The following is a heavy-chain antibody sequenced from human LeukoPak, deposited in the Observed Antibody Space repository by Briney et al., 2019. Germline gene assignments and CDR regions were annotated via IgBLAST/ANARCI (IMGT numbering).Heavy chain of an antibody. V-gene: IGHV1-2*02. CDR3: ARHRLYGDFYFDQ. CDR2: INPNSGGT. CDR1: GYTFTDYY. Sequence: ASVKVSCKASGYTFTDYYIHWVRQAPGQGLEWMGWINPNSGGTNYAQNFQGRVTMTRDTSISTAYMELSRLTSDDTAVYYCARHRLYGDFYFDQWGQGTLVTVSS. D-gene: IGHD4-17*01. J-gene: IGHJ4*02.